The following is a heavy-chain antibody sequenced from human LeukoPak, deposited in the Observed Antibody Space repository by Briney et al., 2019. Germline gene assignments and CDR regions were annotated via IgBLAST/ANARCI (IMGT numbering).Heavy chain of an antibody. V-gene: IGHV4-4*07. D-gene: IGHD3-9*01. J-gene: IGHJ3*02. CDR2: IYTSGST. CDR1: GGSISSYY. CDR3: ARDKRVLRYFDWLFGMDAFDI. Sequence: ADTLSLTCTVSGGSISSYYWSWIRQPAGKGLEWIGRIYTSGSTNYNPSLKSRVTMSVDTSKNQFSLKLSSVTAADTAVYYCARDKRVLRYFDWLFGMDAFDIWGQGTMVTVSS.